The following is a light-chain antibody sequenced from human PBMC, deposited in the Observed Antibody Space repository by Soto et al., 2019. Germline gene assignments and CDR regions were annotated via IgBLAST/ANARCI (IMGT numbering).Light chain of an antibody. CDR3: AAWDDRLRAYL. CDR1: TSNIGKNA. CDR2: YSN. V-gene: IGLV1-47*01. Sequence: QSVLTQSASASGTPGQRVTISCSGGTSNIGKNAVYWFQLLPGTAPKLLIYYSNKRPSGISDRFSGSKSGTSASLAISGLRPEDEADYYCAAWDDRLRAYLFATGTRSPS. J-gene: IGLJ1*01.